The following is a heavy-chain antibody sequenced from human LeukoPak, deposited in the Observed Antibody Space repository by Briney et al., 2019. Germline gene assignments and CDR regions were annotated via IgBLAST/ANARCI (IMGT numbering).Heavy chain of an antibody. CDR3: GRQHDYGDYSFGY. CDR2: INPNSGGT. D-gene: IGHD4-17*01. V-gene: IGHV1-2*02. J-gene: IGHJ4*02. CDR1: GYTFTGYY. Sequence: ASVKVSCKASGYTFTGYYMHWVRQAPGQGLEWMGGINPNSGGTNYAQKFQGRVTMTRDTSISTAYMELSRLRSDDTAVYYCGRQHDYGDYSFGYWGQGTLVTVSS.